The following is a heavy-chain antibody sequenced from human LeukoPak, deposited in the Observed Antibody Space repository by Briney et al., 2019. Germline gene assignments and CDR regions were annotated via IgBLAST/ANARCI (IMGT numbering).Heavy chain of an antibody. V-gene: IGHV3-20*04. J-gene: IGHJ5*02. Sequence: GGSLRLSCAASGFTFDDYGMSWVRQAPGKGLEWVSGINWNGGSTGYADSVKGRFTISRDNAKNSLYLQMNSLRAEDTALYYCARVYDSSGYYSRAPPYAGSFDPWGQGTLVTVSS. CDR3: ARVYDSSGYYSRAPPYAGSFDP. CDR1: GFTFDDYG. D-gene: IGHD3-22*01. CDR2: INWNGGST.